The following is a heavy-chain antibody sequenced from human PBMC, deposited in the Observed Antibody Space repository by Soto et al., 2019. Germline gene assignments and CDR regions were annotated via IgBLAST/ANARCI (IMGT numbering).Heavy chain of an antibody. CDR3: ARWRYYDSSGLDAFDI. CDR2: INPNSGGT. CDR1: GYTFTGYY. D-gene: IGHD3-22*01. V-gene: IGHV1-2*04. J-gene: IGHJ3*02. Sequence: GASVKVSCKASGYTFTGYYMHWVRQAPGQGLEWMGWINPNSGGTNYAQKFQGWVTMTRDTSISTAYMELSRLRSDDTAVYYCARWRYYDSSGLDAFDIWGQGTMVTVSS.